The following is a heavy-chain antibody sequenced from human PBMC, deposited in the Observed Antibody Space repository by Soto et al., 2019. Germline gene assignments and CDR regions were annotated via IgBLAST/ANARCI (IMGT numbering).Heavy chain of an antibody. CDR3: ARDDQYFVWFTPGPYYYYIDV. Sequence: EVQLVESGGGLVKPGGSLRLSCAASGFTFSSYSMNWVRQAPGKGLEWVSSIISSSSYIYYADSVKGRFTISRDNANNSLYLQMTNLSAEDTAVYYCARDDQYFVWFTPGPYYYYIDVSGKGTTVTVSS. CDR1: GFTFSSYS. D-gene: IGHD3-9*01. CDR2: IISSSSYI. J-gene: IGHJ6*03. V-gene: IGHV3-21*01.